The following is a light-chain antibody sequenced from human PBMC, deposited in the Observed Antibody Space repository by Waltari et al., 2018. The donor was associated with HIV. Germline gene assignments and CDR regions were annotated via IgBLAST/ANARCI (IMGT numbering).Light chain of an antibody. J-gene: IGKJ1*01. CDR1: QPVSSW. CDR3: QQANSFPWT. Sequence: GSQPVSSWLTWYKQKPGKSPDLLIYATSILQSGVPSRFSGSGSGTNFTLTITSLQPEDFASYYCQQANSFPWTFGQGTKVEIK. V-gene: IGKV1-12*01. CDR2: ATS.